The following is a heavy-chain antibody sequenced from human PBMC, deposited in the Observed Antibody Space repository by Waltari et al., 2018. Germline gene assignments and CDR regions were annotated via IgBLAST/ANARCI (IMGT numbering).Heavy chain of an antibody. J-gene: IGHJ4*02. V-gene: IGHV3-48*01. D-gene: IGHD3-22*01. CDR2: ISSSSSTI. CDR3: ARAPDYYDSSGLN. CDR1: GFTFSSYS. Sequence: EVQLVESGGGLVQPGGSLRLSCAASGFTFSSYSMNWVRQAPGKGLEWVSYISSSSSTIYYADSVKGRFTISRDNAKNSLYLQMNSLRAEDTAVYYCARAPDYYDSSGLNWGQGTLVTVSS.